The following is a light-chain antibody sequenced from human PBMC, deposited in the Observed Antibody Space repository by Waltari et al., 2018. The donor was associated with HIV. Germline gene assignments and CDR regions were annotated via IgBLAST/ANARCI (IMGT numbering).Light chain of an antibody. V-gene: IGLV1-40*01. CDR2: CNH. CDR1: SSNIGARFD. CDR3: QSYDSSLSGSV. Sequence: QSVLTQPPSVSGAPGQRVTISCTGSSSNIGARFDVPWYQQLPGTAPKPPIHCNHNRPPGVPDRFSGSKSGTSASLAITGLQAEDEADYYCQSYDSSLSGSVFGGGTKLTVL. J-gene: IGLJ3*02.